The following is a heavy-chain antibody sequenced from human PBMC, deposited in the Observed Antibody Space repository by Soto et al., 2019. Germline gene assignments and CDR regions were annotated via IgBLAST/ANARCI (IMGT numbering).Heavy chain of an antibody. CDR3: AGVAAKYYHHGMDG. J-gene: IGHJ6*02. CDR1: GGTFSSYA. D-gene: IGHD2-21*01. CDR2: IIPIFGTA. Sequence: QVQLVQSGAEVKKPGSSVKVSCKASGGTFSSYAINWVRQAPGQGLEWMGGIIPIFGTADYAQKFQGRVTITADESTTTAYMQLSSLRSEDPAVYYRAGVAAKYYHHGMDGWGQGTTVTVSS. V-gene: IGHV1-69*12.